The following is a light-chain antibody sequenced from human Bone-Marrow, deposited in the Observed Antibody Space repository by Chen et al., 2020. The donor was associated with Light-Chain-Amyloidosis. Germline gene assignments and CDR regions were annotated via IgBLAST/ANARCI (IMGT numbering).Light chain of an antibody. CDR2: RDT. Sequence: SYELTQPPSVSVSPGQTARITCSGDDLPKKYAYWYQQKPGQAPVLVIHRDTERPSGISERFFGSSSGTTATLTISGVQAEDEADYHCQSADSSGTYEVIFGGGTKLTVL. CDR1: DLPKKY. V-gene: IGLV3-25*03. CDR3: QSADSSGTYEVI. J-gene: IGLJ2*01.